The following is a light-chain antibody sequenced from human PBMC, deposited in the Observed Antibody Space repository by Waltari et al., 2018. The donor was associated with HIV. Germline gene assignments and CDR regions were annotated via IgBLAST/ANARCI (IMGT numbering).Light chain of an antibody. J-gene: IGLJ2*01. Sequence: QSVLTQPPSASGTPGQRVTISCSGSSSNIGSNYVYWYQQPPGTAPKLLIYRNNQRPSGVPDRVSGSKSGTSASLAISGLRSEDEADYYCAAWDDSLSGVVFGGGTKLTVL. CDR2: RNN. V-gene: IGLV1-47*01. CDR1: SSNIGSNY. CDR3: AAWDDSLSGVV.